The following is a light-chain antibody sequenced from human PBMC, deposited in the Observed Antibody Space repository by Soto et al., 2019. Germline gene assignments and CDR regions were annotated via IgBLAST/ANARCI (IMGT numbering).Light chain of an antibody. J-gene: IGKJ1*01. CDR1: QSVGSN. CDR2: NAS. CDR3: QQYNYWPRT. V-gene: IGKV3-15*01. Sequence: EIVMTQSPATLSVSPGERATLSCRAGQSVGSNLAWYQQKPCQAPGLLIYNASTRATGIPARFGGSGSGTQFSLTISSLQSEDFAVYYCQQYNYWPRTFGQGTKVEIK.